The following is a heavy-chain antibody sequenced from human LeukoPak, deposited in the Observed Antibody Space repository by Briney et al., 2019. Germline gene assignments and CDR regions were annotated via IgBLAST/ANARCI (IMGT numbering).Heavy chain of an antibody. V-gene: IGHV3-66*04. J-gene: IGHJ5*02. CDR3: ARLVTGTTVINSGWFDP. CDR2: IYGGGNT. D-gene: IGHD4-23*01. Sequence: PGGSLRLSCAASGLTVSSNYMTWVRQAPGEGLEWASVIYGGGNTYYADSVKGRFSISRDNSKNTVYLQMNSLRVEDTAVYYCARLVTGTTVINSGWFDPWGQGTLVTVSS. CDR1: GLTVSSNY.